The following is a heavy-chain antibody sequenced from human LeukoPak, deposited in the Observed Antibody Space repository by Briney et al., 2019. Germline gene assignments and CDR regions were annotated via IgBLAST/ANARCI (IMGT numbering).Heavy chain of an antibody. CDR3: TAGRAYSLLDF. J-gene: IGHJ4*02. Sequence: ASEKVSRKVSGYRFTELSRHWVRQAPGKGLEWLGGFDLVHGDTIYAQKFQGRVTMTEDTSTDTSYMELSSLGSEDTAVYFCTAGRAYSLLDFWGQGTLVIVSS. D-gene: IGHD5-18*01. V-gene: IGHV1-24*01. CDR2: FDLVHGDT. CDR1: GYRFTELS.